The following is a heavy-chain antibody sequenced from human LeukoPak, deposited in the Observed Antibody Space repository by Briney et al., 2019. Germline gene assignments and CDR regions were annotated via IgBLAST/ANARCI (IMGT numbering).Heavy chain of an antibody. Sequence: GASVKVSCKASGYTFTGYYMHWVRQAPGQGLEWMGWINPNSGGTNYAQKFQGRVTMTRDTSISTAYMELSNLRSEDTAVYYCARDHGYSGYDPAPSGYWGQGTLVTVSS. CDR3: ARDHGYSGYDPAPSGY. V-gene: IGHV1-2*02. CDR2: INPNSGGT. J-gene: IGHJ4*02. D-gene: IGHD5-12*01. CDR1: GYTFTGYY.